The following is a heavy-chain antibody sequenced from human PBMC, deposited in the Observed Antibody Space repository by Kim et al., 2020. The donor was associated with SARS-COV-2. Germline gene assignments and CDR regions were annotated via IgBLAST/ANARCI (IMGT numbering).Heavy chain of an antibody. Sequence: GGSLRLSCAASGFTFSDHYMDWVRQAPGKGLEWVGRTRNKANSYTTGYAASVKGRFTISRDDSKNSLYLQMNSLKTEDTAVYYCARGGVRYFDWPGDYWGQGTLVTVSS. CDR3: ARGGVRYFDWPGDY. CDR1: GFTFSDHY. J-gene: IGHJ4*02. V-gene: IGHV3-72*01. D-gene: IGHD3-9*01. CDR2: TRNKANSYTT.